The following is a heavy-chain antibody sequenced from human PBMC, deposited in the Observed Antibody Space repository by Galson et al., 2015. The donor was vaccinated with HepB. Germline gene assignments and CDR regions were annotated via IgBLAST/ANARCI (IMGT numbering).Heavy chain of an antibody. CDR1: GDSVSRDTVG. Sequence: CAISGDSVSRDTVGWNWIRQSPSRGLEWLGRTYYMYKWYSDYAISVKIRIIINADSSTNQFFLQLNSVTPEDTPVYCCTRVAHLGRGMNVWGQGTTVTV. V-gene: IGHV6-1*01. CDR2: TYYMYKWYS. CDR3: TRVAHLGRGMNV. D-gene: IGHD3-10*01. J-gene: IGHJ6*02.